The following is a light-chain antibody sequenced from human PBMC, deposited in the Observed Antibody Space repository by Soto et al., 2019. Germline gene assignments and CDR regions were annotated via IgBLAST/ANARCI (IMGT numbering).Light chain of an antibody. J-gene: IGKJ1*01. Sequence: EIVLTQSPGTLSLSPGERATLSCRASQSVSSNFLAWYQQKPGQAPRLLIYGASSRTTVIPDRFSGSGSGTDFTLAISRLEPEDFAVYYCQQYGSPPGTLGPGTKVEI. CDR3: QQYGSPPGT. V-gene: IGKV3-20*01. CDR1: QSVSSNF. CDR2: GAS.